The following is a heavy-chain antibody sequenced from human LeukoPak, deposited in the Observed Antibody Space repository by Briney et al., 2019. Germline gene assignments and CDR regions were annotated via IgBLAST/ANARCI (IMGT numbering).Heavy chain of an antibody. CDR3: AKESGASGSHYQAYFDS. CDR1: GFTFSSYA. CDR2: ISYDGSNK. J-gene: IGHJ4*02. Sequence: PGRSLRLSCAASGFTFSSYAMHWVRQAPGKGLEWVAVISYDGSNKYYADSVKGRFTISRDNSKNTLYLQMNSLRAEDTAVYYCAKESGASGSHYQAYFDSWGQGTLVTVSS. D-gene: IGHD1-26*01. V-gene: IGHV3-30*04.